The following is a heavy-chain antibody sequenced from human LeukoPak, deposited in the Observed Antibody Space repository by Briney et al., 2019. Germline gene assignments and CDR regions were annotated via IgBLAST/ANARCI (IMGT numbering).Heavy chain of an antibody. D-gene: IGHD1-14*01. V-gene: IGHV4-59*01. CDR2: IYYSGST. CDR1: GGSISSYY. Sequence: SETLSLTCTVSGGSISSYYWSWIRQPPGKGLEWIGYIYYSGSTNYNPSLKSRVTISVDTSKSQFSLKLSSVTAADTAVYYCARALHHLDYWGQGTLVTVSS. CDR3: ARALHHLDY. J-gene: IGHJ4*02.